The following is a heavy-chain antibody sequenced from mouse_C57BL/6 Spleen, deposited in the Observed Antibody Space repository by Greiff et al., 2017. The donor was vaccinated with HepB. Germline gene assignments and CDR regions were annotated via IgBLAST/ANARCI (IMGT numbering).Heavy chain of an antibody. Sequence: VKQSCKASGYTFTSYWMQWVKQRPGQGLEWIGEIDPSDSYTNYNQKFKGKATLTVDTSSSTAYMQLSSLTSEDSAVYYCARGARAMDYWGQGTSVTVSS. CDR3: ARGARAMDY. J-gene: IGHJ4*01. D-gene: IGHD3-3*01. CDR1: GYTFTSYW. V-gene: IGHV1-50*01. CDR2: IDPSDSYT.